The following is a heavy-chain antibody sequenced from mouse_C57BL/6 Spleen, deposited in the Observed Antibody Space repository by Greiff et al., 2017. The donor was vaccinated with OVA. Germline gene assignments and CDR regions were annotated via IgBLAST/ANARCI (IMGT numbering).Heavy chain of an antibody. V-gene: IGHV1-50*01. J-gene: IGHJ2*01. CDR2: IDPSDSYT. CDR3: ARWKDGNYYFDY. D-gene: IGHD2-1*01. Sequence: QVQLKQPGAELVKPGASVKLSCKASGYTFTSYWMQWVKQRPGQGLEWIGEIDPSDSYTNYNQKFKGKATLTVDTSSSTAYMQLSSLTSEDSAVYYCARWKDGNYYFDYWGQGTTLTVSS. CDR1: GYTFTSYW.